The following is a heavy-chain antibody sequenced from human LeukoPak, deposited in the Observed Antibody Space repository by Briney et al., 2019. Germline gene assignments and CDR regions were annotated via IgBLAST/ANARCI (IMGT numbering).Heavy chain of an antibody. CDR1: GGSISSYY. D-gene: IGHD3-3*01. CDR2: IYYSGST. V-gene: IGHV4-59*12. J-gene: IGHJ4*02. CDR3: ARRWSGFPFDY. Sequence: SETLSLTCTVSGGSISSYYWRWIRQPPGKGLEWIGYIYYSGSTNYNPSLKSRVTISVDTSKNQFSLKLSSVTAADTAVYYCARRWSGFPFDYWGQGTLVTVSS.